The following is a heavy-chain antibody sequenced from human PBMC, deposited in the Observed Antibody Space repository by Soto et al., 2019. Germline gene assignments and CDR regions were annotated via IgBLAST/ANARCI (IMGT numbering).Heavy chain of an antibody. J-gene: IGHJ6*02. Sequence: EVQLVESGGGLVQPGGSLKLSCAASGFTFSGSAMHWVRQAPGKGLEWVGRIRNKANSHATAYAASVKGRFTISRDDSKHTAYLQMNSLKTEDTAVYYCATRLTPPHGMDVWGQGTTVTVSS. D-gene: IGHD3-16*01. CDR1: GFTFSGSA. CDR3: ATRLTPPHGMDV. CDR2: IRNKANSHAT. V-gene: IGHV3-73*02.